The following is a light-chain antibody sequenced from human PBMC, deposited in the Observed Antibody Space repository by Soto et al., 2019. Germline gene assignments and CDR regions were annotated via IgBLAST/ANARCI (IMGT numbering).Light chain of an antibody. CDR1: QSISNDY. CDR3: LHYVAAPLT. CDR2: GAS. J-gene: IGKJ4*01. Sequence: EIVLTQSPGTLSLSPGERATLSCRASQSISNDYLAWYQQKPGQAPRLLIYGASSRATGIPDRFGGSGSGTDFTLTISRLEPEDFAVYFCLHYVAAPLTFGGGTKVEIK. V-gene: IGKV3-20*01.